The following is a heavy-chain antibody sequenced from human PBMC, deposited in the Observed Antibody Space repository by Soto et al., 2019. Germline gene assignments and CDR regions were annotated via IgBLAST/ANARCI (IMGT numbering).Heavy chain of an antibody. D-gene: IGHD2-8*01. J-gene: IGHJ5*02. CDR1: GYAFTSYW. Sequence: GESLKISCTGSGYAFTSYWIAWVRQMPGKGLEWMGMFYPGDSDTRYSPSFQGQVTISADKSITTAYLQWSSLKASDTAMYYCARGYCTTSICDPWFDPWGQGTLVTVSS. CDR2: FYPGDSDT. CDR3: ARGYCTTSICDPWFDP. V-gene: IGHV5-51*01.